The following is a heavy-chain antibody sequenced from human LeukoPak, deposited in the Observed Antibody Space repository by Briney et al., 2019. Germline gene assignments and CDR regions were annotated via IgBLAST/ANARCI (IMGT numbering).Heavy chain of an antibody. V-gene: IGHV1-69*04. D-gene: IGHD1-26*01. CDR1: RGTFSSYA. J-gene: IGHJ5*02. CDR2: IIPILGIA. Sequence: SVKVSCKASRGTFSSYAISWVRQAPGQGLEWMGRIIPILGIANYAQKFQGRVTITADKSTSTAYMELSSLRSEDTAVYYCARSALLQTVDNWFDPWGQGTLVTVSS. CDR3: ARSALLQTVDNWFDP.